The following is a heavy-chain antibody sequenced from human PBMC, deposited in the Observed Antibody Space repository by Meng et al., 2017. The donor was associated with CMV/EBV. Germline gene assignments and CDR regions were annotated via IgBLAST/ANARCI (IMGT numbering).Heavy chain of an antibody. CDR1: GGSVSGYY. CDR3: ARFGELEWFDP. J-gene: IGHJ5*02. D-gene: IGHD3-10*01. CDR2: INHSGST. V-gene: IGHV4-34*01. Sequence: PTGVVYGGSVSGYYWSWTRKPPGKGLEWIGEINHSGSTNSNPSLKSRATISVDTSKNQFSLKLISVTAADTAVYYCARFGELEWFDPWGQGTLVTVSS.